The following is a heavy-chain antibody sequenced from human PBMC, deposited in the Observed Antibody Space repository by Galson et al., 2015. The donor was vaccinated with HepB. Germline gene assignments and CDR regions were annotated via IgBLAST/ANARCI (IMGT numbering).Heavy chain of an antibody. D-gene: IGHD3-10*01. Sequence: SLRLSCAGSGFTFSSYGMTWVRRAPGKGLEWVSGISDSGDRTNYADSVKGRFTISRDNSKNRLYLQMNSLRTEDTAVYYCAKDGVSGGLFEYWGRGTLVTVSS. V-gene: IGHV3-23*01. J-gene: IGHJ4*02. CDR2: ISDSGDRT. CDR3: AKDGVSGGLFEY. CDR1: GFTFSSYG.